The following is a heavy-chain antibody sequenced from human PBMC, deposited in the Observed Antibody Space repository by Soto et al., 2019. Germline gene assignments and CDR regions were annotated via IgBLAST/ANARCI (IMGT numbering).Heavy chain of an antibody. J-gene: IGHJ5*02. Sequence: QTLSLTCAISGDSVSNNSAAWNWIRQSPSRGLEWLGRTYYRSKWFNNYALSVKGRITINPDTSKNQFSLQLNSVTPEDTAVYYCATEGRLAASIFHNWFDPWGQGTLLTVSA. D-gene: IGHD3-3*02. V-gene: IGHV6-1*01. CDR1: GDSVSNNSAA. CDR2: TYYRSKWFN. CDR3: ATEGRLAASIFHNWFDP.